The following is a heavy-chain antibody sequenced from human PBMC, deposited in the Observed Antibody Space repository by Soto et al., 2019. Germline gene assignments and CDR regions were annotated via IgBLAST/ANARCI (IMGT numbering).Heavy chain of an antibody. J-gene: IGHJ6*02. D-gene: IGHD3-10*01. CDR3: ARGFGAFTYYCGMDV. CDR2: ISAYNGNT. V-gene: IGHV1-18*01. Sequence: ASVKVSCKASGYTFTSYGISWVRQAPGQGPEWMGWISAYNGNTNYAQKLQGRVTMTTDTSTSTAYMELRSLRSDDTAVYYCARGFGAFTYYCGMDVWGQATTVTVSS. CDR1: GYTFTSYG.